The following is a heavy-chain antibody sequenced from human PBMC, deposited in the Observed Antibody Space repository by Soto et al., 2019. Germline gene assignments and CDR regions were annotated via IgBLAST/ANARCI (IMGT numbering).Heavy chain of an antibody. CDR3: AREENDGWPRMIDY. D-gene: IGHD6-19*01. Sequence: PRGALILSCAASGFIFSSYGMHWVRQAPGKGLEWVAVIWYDGSNKYYADSVKGRFTISRDNSKNTLYLQMNSLRAEDTAVYYCAREENDGWPRMIDYWGQGTLV. CDR2: IWYDGSNK. V-gene: IGHV3-33*01. J-gene: IGHJ4*02. CDR1: GFIFSSYG.